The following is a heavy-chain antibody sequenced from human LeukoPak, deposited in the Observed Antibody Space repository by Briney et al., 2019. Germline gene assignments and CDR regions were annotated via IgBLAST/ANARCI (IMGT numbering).Heavy chain of an antibody. Sequence: ASVKVSCKTSGYTFTSYYIHWVRQAPGQGLEWMGIINPSGGSTTYAQKFQGRLTMTSATSTGTVYMELSSLRSEDTAVYYCARDRVVGLGIDNAFDIWGHGTMVTVSS. CDR3: ARDRVVGLGIDNAFDI. CDR1: GYTFTSYY. D-gene: IGHD2-15*01. V-gene: IGHV1-46*01. J-gene: IGHJ3*02. CDR2: INPSGGST.